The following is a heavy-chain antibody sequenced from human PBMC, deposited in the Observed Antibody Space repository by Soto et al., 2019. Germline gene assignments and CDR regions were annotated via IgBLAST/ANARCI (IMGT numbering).Heavy chain of an antibody. CDR2: INAIFGKA. D-gene: IGHD3-22*01. J-gene: IGHJ4*02. V-gene: IGHV1-69*13. CDR3: ASETYYYDSSGYYYRADFDY. CDR1: GYTFTSYA. Sequence: ASVKVSCKASGYTFTSYAMHWVRQAPGQRLEWMGGINAIFGKADYAQKFQGRVTITADESTSTAYMELSSLRSEDTAVYYCASETYYYDSSGYYYRADFDYWGQGTLVTVSS.